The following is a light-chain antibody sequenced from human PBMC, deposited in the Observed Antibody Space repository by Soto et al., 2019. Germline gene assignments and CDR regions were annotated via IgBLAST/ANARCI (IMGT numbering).Light chain of an antibody. CDR1: QSISVW. CDR2: RAS. Sequence: DIQMTQSPSTLSASLGDRVTITCRASQSISVWVAWYQQKPGKAPKLLIYRASSLESGVPSRFSGSGSGTEFTLTISSLRPDDLATYYCQQYYTDSRTFGQGTKVDI. V-gene: IGKV1-5*03. J-gene: IGKJ1*01. CDR3: QQYYTDSRT.